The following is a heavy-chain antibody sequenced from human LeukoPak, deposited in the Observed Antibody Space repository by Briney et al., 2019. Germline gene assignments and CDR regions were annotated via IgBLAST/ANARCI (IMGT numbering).Heavy chain of an antibody. CDR3: ARGHYRVRYNWNLSHYYMDV. J-gene: IGHJ6*03. Sequence: PSETLSLTCAVYGGSFSGYYWSWIRQPPGKGLEWIGDINHSGSTNYNPSLKSRVTISVDTSKNQFSLKLSSVTAADTAVYYCARGHYRVRYNWNLSHYYMDVWGKGTTVTVSS. CDR2: INHSGST. CDR1: GGSFSGYY. D-gene: IGHD1-1*01. V-gene: IGHV4-34*01.